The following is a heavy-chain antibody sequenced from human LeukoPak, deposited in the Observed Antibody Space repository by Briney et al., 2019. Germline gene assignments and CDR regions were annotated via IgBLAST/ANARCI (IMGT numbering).Heavy chain of an antibody. CDR2: ISSSGTT. V-gene: IGHV3-48*03. D-gene: IGHD1-26*01. J-gene: IGHJ4*02. Sequence: PGGSLRLSCAASGFTFSSYAMSWVRQAPGKGLEWVSYISSSGTTYYADSVKGRFTISRDNAKNSLYLQMNSLRGEDTAVYYCARWGVGDYWGQGTLVTVSS. CDR3: ARWGVGDY. CDR1: GFTFSSYA.